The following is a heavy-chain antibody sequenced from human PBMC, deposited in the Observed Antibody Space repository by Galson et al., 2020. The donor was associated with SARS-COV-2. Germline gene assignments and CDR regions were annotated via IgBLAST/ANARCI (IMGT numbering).Heavy chain of an antibody. CDR1: GFTFDDYA. V-gene: IGHV3-9*01. CDR2: ISWNSGSI. Sequence: GGSLRLSCAASGFTFDDYAMHWVRQAPGKGLEWVSGISWNSGSIGYADSVKGRFTISRDNAKNSLYLQMNSLRAEDTALYYCRTGSIGGGTGYYYGMDVWGQGTTVTISS. D-gene: IGHD2-8*02. CDR3: RTGSIGGGTGYYYGMDV. J-gene: IGHJ6*02.